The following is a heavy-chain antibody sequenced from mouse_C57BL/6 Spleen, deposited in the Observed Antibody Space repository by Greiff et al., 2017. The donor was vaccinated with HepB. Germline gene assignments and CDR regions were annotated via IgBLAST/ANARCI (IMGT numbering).Heavy chain of an antibody. Sequence: VQLQQSGAELVRPGASVKLSCTASGFNIKDYYMHWVKQRPEQGLEWIGRIDPEDGDNEYAPKFQGKATMTADTSSNTAYLQLSSLTSEDTAVYYCTTDYYGSSYYYFDYWGQGTTLTVSS. CDR1: GFNIKDYY. CDR3: TTDYYGSSYYYFDY. D-gene: IGHD1-1*01. CDR2: IDPEDGDN. J-gene: IGHJ2*01. V-gene: IGHV14-1*01.